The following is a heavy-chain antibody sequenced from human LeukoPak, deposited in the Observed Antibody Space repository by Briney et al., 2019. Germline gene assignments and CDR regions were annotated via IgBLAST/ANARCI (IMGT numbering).Heavy chain of an antibody. CDR1: GGSFSGYY. CDR2: INHSGST. V-gene: IGHV4-34*01. D-gene: IGHD4-17*01. J-gene: IGHJ4*02. CDR3: ARARGYGVDY. Sequence: SETLSLTCAVYGGSFSGYYWSWIRQPPGKGLEWIGEINHSGSTNYNPSLKSRVTISVDTSKNQFSLKLSSVTAADTAVCYCARARGYGVDYWGQGTLVTVSS.